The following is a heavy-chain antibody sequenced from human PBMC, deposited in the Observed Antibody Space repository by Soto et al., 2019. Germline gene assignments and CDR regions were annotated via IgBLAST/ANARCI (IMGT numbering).Heavy chain of an antibody. CDR3: ARPVNSYYSYMDV. J-gene: IGHJ6*03. CDR1: GGSISSSTSY. V-gene: IGHV4-39*01. Sequence: QLQLQESGPGLVKHSETLSLTYTVSGGSISSSTSYWGWIRQPPGKGLEWIGSINYSGSTYYSPSLKGRATISADTSKNHSSLKLSSVPAADTAVYYCARPVNSYYSYMDVGGKGTMFTVSS. CDR2: INYSGST.